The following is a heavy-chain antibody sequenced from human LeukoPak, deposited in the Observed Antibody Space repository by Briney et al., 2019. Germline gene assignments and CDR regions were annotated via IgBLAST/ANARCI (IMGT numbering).Heavy chain of an antibody. CDR2: IKQDGSEK. V-gene: IGHV3-7*01. CDR3: ARDRHKLVDIVAGVLDY. CDR1: GFTFSSYW. J-gene: IGHJ4*02. D-gene: IGHD5-12*01. Sequence: GGSLRLSCAASGFTFSSYWMSWVRQAPGKGLEWEDNIKQDGSEKYYVDSVKGRFTISRDNAKNSLYLQMNSLRAEDTAVYYCARDRHKLVDIVAGVLDYWGQGTLVTVSS.